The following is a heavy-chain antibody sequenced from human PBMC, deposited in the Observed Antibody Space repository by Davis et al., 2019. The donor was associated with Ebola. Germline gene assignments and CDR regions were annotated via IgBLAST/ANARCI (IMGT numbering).Heavy chain of an antibody. V-gene: IGHV5-51*01. CDR1: EYNFINYW. Sequence: GESLKISCKGFEYNFINYWIGWVRQTPGKGLEYMAIIYPRDSDTRYQYNPSFQGQVTISVDKSISTVYLQWSNLEASDTAMYYCARLRRRGIYFSEGDYWGQGTLVTVSS. CDR3: ARLRRRGIYFSEGDY. D-gene: IGHD1-26*01. J-gene: IGHJ4*02. CDR2: IYPRDSDT.